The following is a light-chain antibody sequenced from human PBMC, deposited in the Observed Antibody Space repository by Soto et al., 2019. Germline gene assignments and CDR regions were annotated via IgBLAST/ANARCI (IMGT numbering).Light chain of an antibody. CDR1: QSISRF. V-gene: IGKV1-39*01. CDR2: AAS. J-gene: IGKJ5*01. Sequence: DIQMTQSPSSLSASVGDRVTITCRASQSISRFLNWYQQKPGKAPKLLIYAASSLQSGVPSRFSGSGSGTDFTLTISSLQLEDFATYYCQQSYSPPPVTFGQGTRLEIK. CDR3: QQSYSPPPVT.